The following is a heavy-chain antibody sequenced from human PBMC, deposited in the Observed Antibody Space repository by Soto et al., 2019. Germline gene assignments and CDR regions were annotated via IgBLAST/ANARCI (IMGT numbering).Heavy chain of an antibody. CDR1: GVPFSTLA. CDR3: ARGVRITGASGIKDDGLDV. CDR2: ITPLFVTP. D-gene: IGHD1-20*01. J-gene: IGHJ6*02. V-gene: IGHV1-69*06. Sequence: QVQLVQSGAEVKKPGSSVRVSCKASGVPFSTLAINWVRQAPGQGLEWMGGITPLFVTPNSAQKLHGRIKVTADRSTSKANMALSGQTSDDTAVYVCARGVRITGASGIKDDGLDVWGQGTTVIVSS.